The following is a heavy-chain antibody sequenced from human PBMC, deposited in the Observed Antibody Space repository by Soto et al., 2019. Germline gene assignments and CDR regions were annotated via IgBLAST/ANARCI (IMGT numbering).Heavy chain of an antibody. CDR3: AHSTRAYYYDSSGYYDLSPTKIDY. J-gene: IGHJ4*02. D-gene: IGHD3-22*01. CDR1: GFSLSTSGVG. CDR2: IYWNDDK. Sequence: SGPTLVKPTQTLTLTCTFSGFSLSTSGVGVGWIRQPPGKALEWLALIYWNDDKRYSPSLKSRLTITKDTSKNQVVLTMTNMDPVDTATYYCAHSTRAYYYDSSGYYDLSPTKIDYWGQGTLVTVSS. V-gene: IGHV2-5*01.